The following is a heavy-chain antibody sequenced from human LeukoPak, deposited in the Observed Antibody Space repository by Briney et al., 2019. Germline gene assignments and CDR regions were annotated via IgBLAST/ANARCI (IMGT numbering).Heavy chain of an antibody. CDR3: ARVGSDCSSTSCTTDC. V-gene: IGHV4-39*07. CDR2: IYYSGST. J-gene: IGHJ4*02. CDR1: GGSISSSSYY. D-gene: IGHD2-2*01. Sequence: PSETLSLTCTVSGGSISSSSYYWGWIRQPPGKGLEWIGSIYYSGSTYYNPSLKSRVTISVDTSKNQFSLKLSSVTAADTAVYYCARVGSDCSSTSCTTDCWGQGTLVTVSS.